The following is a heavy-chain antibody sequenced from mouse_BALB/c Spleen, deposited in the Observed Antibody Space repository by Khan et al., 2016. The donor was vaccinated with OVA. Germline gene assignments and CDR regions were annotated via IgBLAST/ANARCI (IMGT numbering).Heavy chain of an antibody. CDR1: GYTFTSYV. CDR2: IYPYNDDT. D-gene: IGHD2-14*01. CDR3: ANNFRSAVYFDY. Sequence: EVQLQESGPELVKPGASVKMSCKAAGYTFTSYVIHWVRQKPGQGLEWIGYIYPYNDDTKYNAKFKGKATLTSDKSSSTAYMDLSSLTSEDSAVYYCANNFRSAVYFDYWGQGTTLTVSS. J-gene: IGHJ2*01. V-gene: IGHV1S136*01.